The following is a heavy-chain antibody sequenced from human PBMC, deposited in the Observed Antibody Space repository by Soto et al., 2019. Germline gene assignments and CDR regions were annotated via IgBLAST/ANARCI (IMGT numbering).Heavy chain of an antibody. Sequence: QVQLQQWGAGLLKPSETLSLTCAVYGGSFSGYYWSWIRQPPGKGLEWIGEINHSGSTNYNPSLKSRVTISVDTSKNQFSLKLSSVTAADTAVYYCARGAAAAGTIWPEMDVWGQGTTVTVSS. CDR1: GGSFSGYY. CDR3: ARGAAAAGTIWPEMDV. CDR2: INHSGST. D-gene: IGHD6-13*01. V-gene: IGHV4-34*01. J-gene: IGHJ6*02.